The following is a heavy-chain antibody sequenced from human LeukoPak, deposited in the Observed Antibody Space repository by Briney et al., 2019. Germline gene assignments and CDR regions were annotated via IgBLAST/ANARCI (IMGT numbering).Heavy chain of an antibody. CDR3: ARDRSPTAFYFDY. J-gene: IGHJ4*02. V-gene: IGHV1-8*01. D-gene: IGHD1-26*01. Sequence: ASVKVSCKASGYTFTSYDINWVRQATGQGLEWMGWMNPNSGKTGYAQKFQGRVTMTRNTSISTAYMQLSSLRSEDTAVYYCARDRSPTAFYFDYWGQGTLVTVSS. CDR2: MNPNSGKT. CDR1: GYTFTSYD.